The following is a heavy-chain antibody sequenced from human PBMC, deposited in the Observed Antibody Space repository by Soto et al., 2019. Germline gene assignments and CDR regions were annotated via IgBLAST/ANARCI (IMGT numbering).Heavy chain of an antibody. D-gene: IGHD6-19*01. J-gene: IGHJ4*01. Sequence: ETLSLTCTVSGGSISSYYWSWIRQPAGKGLECIGHIYASGSTNYNPSLKSRVTMSVDTSKNQFSLKLSSVTAADTAVYYCARVHVMVVAGSTFDYWGHGTLVTVSS. CDR2: IYASGST. V-gene: IGHV4-4*07. CDR1: GGSISSYY. CDR3: ARVHVMVVAGSTFDY.